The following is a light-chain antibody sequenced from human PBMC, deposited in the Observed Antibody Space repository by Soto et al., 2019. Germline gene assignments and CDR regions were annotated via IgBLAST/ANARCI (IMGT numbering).Light chain of an antibody. CDR2: GAS. Sequence: EIVMTQSPATLSVSPGERATLSCRASQSVSSNLAWYQQKPGQAPRLLIYGASTRATGIPARFSGSRSGTEFTLTISSLQSEDFAVYYCQQYNNWSGTFGQGTKVEIK. CDR3: QQYNNWSGT. CDR1: QSVSSN. V-gene: IGKV3-15*01. J-gene: IGKJ1*01.